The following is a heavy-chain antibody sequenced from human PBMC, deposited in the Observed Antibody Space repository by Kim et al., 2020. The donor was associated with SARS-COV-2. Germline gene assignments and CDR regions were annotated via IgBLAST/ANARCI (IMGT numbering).Heavy chain of an antibody. CDR2: LWFDESNE. Sequence: GRSLRLSCAASGFIFSDYGMHWVRQPPGKGLEWVAVLWFDESNESYADSVKGRFTISRDISKNTLYLQMNSLRADDTAIYYCARELGDNWFDPWGQGTLVTVSS. J-gene: IGHJ5*02. D-gene: IGHD3-16*01. CDR3: ARELGDNWFDP. V-gene: IGHV3-33*01. CDR1: GFIFSDYG.